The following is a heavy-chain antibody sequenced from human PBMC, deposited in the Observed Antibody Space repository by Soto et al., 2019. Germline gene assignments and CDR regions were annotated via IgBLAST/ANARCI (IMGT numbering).Heavy chain of an antibody. CDR1: GYTFTSYD. J-gene: IGHJ4*02. CDR3: ARVFGSIDY. CDR2: MNPNSGYT. Sequence: QVQLVQSGAEVKKPGASVKVSCKASGYTFTSYDINWVRQATGQGLEWMGWMNPNSGYTGHAQKFQGRVTMTRDTSTSTADMELSSLRSEGTAVYYCARVFGSIDYWGQGTLVTVSS. V-gene: IGHV1-8*01. D-gene: IGHD2-21*01.